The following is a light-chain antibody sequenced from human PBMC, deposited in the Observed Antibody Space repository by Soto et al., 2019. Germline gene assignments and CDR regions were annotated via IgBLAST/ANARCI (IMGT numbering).Light chain of an antibody. CDR2: AAS. V-gene: IGKV3-15*01. CDR1: PSVSGN. J-gene: IGKJ3*01. CDR3: QQYNNWPPIT. Sequence: EIVMTQSPATLSVSPGERATLSCRASPSVSGNLAWYQQTPGQAPMLLIYAASTRATGIPARFSGSGSGTEFTLTISSLQSKDFAVYYCQQYNNWPPITFGPGTKVDIK.